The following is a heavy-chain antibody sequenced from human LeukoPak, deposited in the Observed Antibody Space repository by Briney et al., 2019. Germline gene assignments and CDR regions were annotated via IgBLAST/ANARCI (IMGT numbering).Heavy chain of an antibody. Sequence: QTGGSLRLSCAASGFTFSGHRMSWVRQAPGKGLEWVANINQGGSDKYYVDSVKGRFTISRDNANNLLYLQMNSLRGEDTAVYYCTRDRSRAEDDWGQGTLVTVSS. CDR2: INQGGSDK. CDR3: TRDRSRAEDD. J-gene: IGHJ4*02. V-gene: IGHV3-7*01. D-gene: IGHD1-14*01. CDR1: GFTFSGHR.